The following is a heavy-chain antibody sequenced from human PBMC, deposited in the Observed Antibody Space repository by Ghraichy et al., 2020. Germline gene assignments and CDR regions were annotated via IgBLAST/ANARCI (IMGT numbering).Heavy chain of an antibody. V-gene: IGHV3-30*02. CDR3: ARNGYHLDS. J-gene: IGHJ4*02. D-gene: IGHD5-24*01. CDR1: GFTFSNFG. Sequence: LSLTCAASGFTFSNFGFHWVRQAAGKGPEWVAFIRYHGNEKNYADSVKGRFTISRDNSKDTVYLQMTSLRVEDTAMYYCARNGYHLDSWGQGTLVTVSS. CDR2: IRYHGNEK.